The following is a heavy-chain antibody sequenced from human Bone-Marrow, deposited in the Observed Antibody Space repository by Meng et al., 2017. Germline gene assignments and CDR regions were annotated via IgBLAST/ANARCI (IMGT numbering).Heavy chain of an antibody. J-gene: IGHJ4*02. Sequence: QGQRVQSGAEVKKPGASVKVSCKPSGYNFPDYYIHWVRRAPGQGLEWMGRINPNSGGTNYAQKFQGRVTMTRDTSISTAYMELSRLRSDDTAVYYCANWNDGLLNYWGQGTLVTVSS. V-gene: IGHV1-2*06. CDR3: ANWNDGLLNY. D-gene: IGHD1-1*01. CDR1: GYNFPDYY. CDR2: INPNSGGT.